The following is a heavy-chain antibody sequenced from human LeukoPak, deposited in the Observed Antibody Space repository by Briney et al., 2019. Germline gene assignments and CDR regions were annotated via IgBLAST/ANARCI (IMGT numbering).Heavy chain of an antibody. D-gene: IGHD4-17*01. J-gene: IGHJ4*02. V-gene: IGHV4-38-2*01. CDR2: IYHSGST. CDR3: ARTSDFYGDYANVGLDY. Sequence: PSETLSLTCAVSGYSISSGYYWGWIRQPPGKGQEWIGSIYHSGSTYYNPSLKSRVTISVDTSKNQFSLKLSSVTAADTAVYYCARTSDFYGDYANVGLDYWGQGTLVTVSS. CDR1: GYSISSGYY.